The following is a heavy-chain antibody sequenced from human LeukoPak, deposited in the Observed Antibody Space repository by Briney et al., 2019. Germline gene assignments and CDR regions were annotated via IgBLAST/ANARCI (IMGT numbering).Heavy chain of an antibody. CDR2: IYYSGST. V-gene: IGHV4-39*01. D-gene: IGHD2-21*02. Sequence: SETLSLTCTVSGGSISSSSYYWGWIRQPPGKGLEWIGSIYYSGSTYYNPSLKSRVTISVDTSKNQFSLKLSSVTAADTAVYYCAGAYCGGDCYPPHNWFDPWGQGTLVTVSS. CDR3: AGAYCGGDCYPPHNWFDP. CDR1: GGSISSSSYY. J-gene: IGHJ5*02.